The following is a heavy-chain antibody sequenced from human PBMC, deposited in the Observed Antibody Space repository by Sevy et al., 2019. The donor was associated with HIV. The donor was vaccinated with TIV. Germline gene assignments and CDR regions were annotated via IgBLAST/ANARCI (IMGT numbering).Heavy chain of an antibody. D-gene: IGHD3-22*01. CDR3: AKDGRGYDDDTRDYYDTSDYYQNGGMDV. CDR1: GFRFSNYA. Sequence: GGSLRLSCSASGFRFSNYAVHWVRQAPGKGLEWVARISHDGSDHYYADSVKGRFSISRENSKNTLYLQMKSLRREDTAVYYCAKDGRGYDDDTRDYYDTSDYYQNGGMDVWGQGTTVTVSS. CDR2: ISHDGSDH. V-gene: IGHV3-30*18. J-gene: IGHJ6*02.